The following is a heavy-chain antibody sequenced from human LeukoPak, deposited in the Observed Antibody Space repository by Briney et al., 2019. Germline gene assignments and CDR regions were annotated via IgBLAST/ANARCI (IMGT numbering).Heavy chain of an antibody. V-gene: IGHV4-34*01. CDR2: INHSGRN. J-gene: IGHJ3*02. CDR3: AREYSTSSTAFDI. Sequence: ETLSLTCAVYGGSFSGYYWSWIRQPPGKGLEWIGEINHSGRNNYNPRLKSRVTISVDTSKNQFSLKLSSVTAADTAVYFCAREYSTSSTAFDIWGQGTMVTVSS. D-gene: IGHD6-6*01. CDR1: GGSFSGYY.